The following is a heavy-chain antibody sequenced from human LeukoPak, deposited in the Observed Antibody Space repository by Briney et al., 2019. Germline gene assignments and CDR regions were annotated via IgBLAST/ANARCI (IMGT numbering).Heavy chain of an antibody. D-gene: IGHD3-22*01. CDR3: ARERSGSSGYYSAIDS. V-gene: IGHV3-74*01. CDR2: IGSDGSTT. Sequence: PGGSLRLSCVVSGFTFSSYWVHWVRHPPGNGLGWVSRIGSDGSTTTYADSVKGRFTISRDNAKNTLYLQMNSLRAEDTAVYYCARERSGSSGYYSAIDSWGQGTLVTVSS. CDR1: GFTFSSYW. J-gene: IGHJ4*02.